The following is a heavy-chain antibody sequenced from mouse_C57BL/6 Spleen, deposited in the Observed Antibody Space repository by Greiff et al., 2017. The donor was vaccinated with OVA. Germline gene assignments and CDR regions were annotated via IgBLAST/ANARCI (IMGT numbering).Heavy chain of an antibody. CDR1: GYTFTDYY. Sequence: EVQLQQSGPELVKPGASVKISCKASGYTFTDYYMNWVKQSHGKSLEWIGDINPNNGGTSYNQKFKGKATLTVDKSSSTAYMELRSLTSEDSAVYYCARSQAFDVWGTGTTVTVSS. V-gene: IGHV1-26*01. CDR3: ARSQAFDV. CDR2: INPNNGGT. D-gene: IGHD3-2*02. J-gene: IGHJ1*03.